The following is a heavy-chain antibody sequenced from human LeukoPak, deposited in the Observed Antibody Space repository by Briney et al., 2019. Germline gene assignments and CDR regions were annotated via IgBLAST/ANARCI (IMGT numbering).Heavy chain of an antibody. V-gene: IGHV3-23*01. CDR3: AKSVYHSGNF. D-gene: IGHD3-10*01. J-gene: IGHJ4*02. CDR1: GFTISNYG. Sequence: TGGSLRLSCAASGFTISNYGMSWVRQAPAKGLEWVSSISGGTTYYADSVKGRFTISRINSKNTESLQINSLSAEDPSPYYCAKSVYHSGNFWGQGTLVTVSS. CDR2: ISGGTT.